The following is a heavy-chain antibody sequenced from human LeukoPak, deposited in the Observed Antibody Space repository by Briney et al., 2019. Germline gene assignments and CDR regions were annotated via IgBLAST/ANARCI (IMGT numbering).Heavy chain of an antibody. Sequence: GASVKVSCKASGYTFTSYDINWVRQATGQELEWMGWMNPNSGNTGYAQKFQGRVTMTRNTSISTAYMELSSLRSEDTAVYYCARFDKLYFYDNSGCFHYWGQGTPVTVSS. J-gene: IGHJ4*02. CDR3: ARFDKLYFYDNSGCFHY. CDR2: MNPNSGNT. D-gene: IGHD3-22*01. V-gene: IGHV1-8*01. CDR1: GYTFTSYD.